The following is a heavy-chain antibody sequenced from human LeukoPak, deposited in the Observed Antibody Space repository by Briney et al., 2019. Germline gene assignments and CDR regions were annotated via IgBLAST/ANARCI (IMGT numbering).Heavy chain of an antibody. D-gene: IGHD3-16*01. Sequence: GASVKVSCKASGYTFTDYYMHWVRQAPGQGLEWMGRINPNGGGTNYAQKFQGRVTMTRATSISTAYMELSRLTSDDTAVYYYARDGDYVWGSYPYPDYYFDYWGQGTLVTVSS. V-gene: IGHV1-2*06. CDR2: INPNGGGT. CDR3: ARDGDYVWGSYPYPDYYFDY. J-gene: IGHJ4*02. CDR1: GYTFTDYY.